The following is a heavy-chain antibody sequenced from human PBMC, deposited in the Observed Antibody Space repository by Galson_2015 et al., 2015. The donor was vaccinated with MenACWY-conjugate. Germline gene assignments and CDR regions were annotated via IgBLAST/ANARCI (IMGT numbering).Heavy chain of an antibody. V-gene: IGHV3-53*01. CDR1: GFTVSSNY. D-gene: IGHD1-14*01. CDR2: IYSGGST. J-gene: IGHJ5*02. Sequence: SLRLSCAASGFTVSSNYMSWVRQAPGKGLEWVSVIYSGGSTYYADSVKGRFTISRDNSKNTLYLQMNSLRAEDTAVYYCARGPQAEGDWFDPWGQGTLVTVSS. CDR3: ARGPQAEGDWFDP.